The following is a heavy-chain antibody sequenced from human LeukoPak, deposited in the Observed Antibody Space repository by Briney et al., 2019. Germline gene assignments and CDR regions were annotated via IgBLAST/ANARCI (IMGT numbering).Heavy chain of an antibody. CDR3: ARDFYGDYGGNGH. CDR1: GFTFSSYW. CDR2: IKQDGSEK. Sequence: GGSLRLSCAASGFTFSSYWMSWVRQAPGKGLEWVANIKQDGSEKYYVDSVEGRFTISRDNAKNSLYLHMNSLRAEDTAVYHCARDFYGDYGGNGHWGQGTLVTVSS. V-gene: IGHV3-7*01. D-gene: IGHD4-17*01. J-gene: IGHJ4*02.